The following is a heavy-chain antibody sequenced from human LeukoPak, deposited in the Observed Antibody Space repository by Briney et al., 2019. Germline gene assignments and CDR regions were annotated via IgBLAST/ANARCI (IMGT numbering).Heavy chain of an antibody. CDR3: ARDQEGYFDY. Sequence: GGSLRLSCAASGFTASSDYMSWVRQAPGKGLEWVSVIYSGGSTYYADSVKGRFTISRDNSKNTLYLQMNSLRAEDTAVYYCARDQEGYFDYWGQGTLVTVSS. CDR1: GFTASSDY. V-gene: IGHV3-66*01. CDR2: IYSGGST. J-gene: IGHJ4*02.